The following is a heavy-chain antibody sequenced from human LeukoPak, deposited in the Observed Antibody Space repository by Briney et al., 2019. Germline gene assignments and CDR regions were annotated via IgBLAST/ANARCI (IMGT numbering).Heavy chain of an antibody. V-gene: IGHV4-59*01. CDR2: IYYSGST. D-gene: IGHD3-10*01. Sequence: SETLSLTCTVPGGSISSYYWSWIRQPPGKGLEWIGYIYYSGSTNYNPSLKSRVTISVDTSKNQFSLKLSSVTAADTAVYYCASSRSAGLWFGWGQGTLVTVSS. CDR3: ASSRSAGLWFG. CDR1: GGSISSYY. J-gene: IGHJ4*02.